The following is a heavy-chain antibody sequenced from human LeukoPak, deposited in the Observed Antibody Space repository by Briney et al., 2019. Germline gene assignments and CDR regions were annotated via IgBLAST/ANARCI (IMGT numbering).Heavy chain of an antibody. CDR3: ARDNCSGGSCYFLMSGGWFDP. Sequence: PSETLSLTCTVSGGSISSGGYYWSWIRQHPGKGLEWIGYIYYSGSTYYNPSLKSRVTISVDTSKNQFSLKLSSVTAADTAVYYCARDNCSGGSCYFLMSGGWFDPWGQGTLVTVSS. CDR1: GGSISSGGYY. D-gene: IGHD2-15*01. J-gene: IGHJ5*02. V-gene: IGHV4-31*03. CDR2: IYYSGST.